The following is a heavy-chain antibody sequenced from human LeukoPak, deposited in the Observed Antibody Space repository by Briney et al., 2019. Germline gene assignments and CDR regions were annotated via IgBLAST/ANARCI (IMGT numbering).Heavy chain of an antibody. CDR1: RFTFSDSY. CDR3: AKGHTSLDC. Sequence: GGSLRLSCAASRFTFSDSYMSWIRQAPGRGLEYISYISPDGNQMSYTDSVKGRFTLSRDNAKNSLYLQMNSLRGQDTAVYYCAKGHTSLDCRGQGALVTVSS. CDR2: ISPDGNQM. D-gene: IGHD2/OR15-2a*01. V-gene: IGHV3-11*01. J-gene: IGHJ4*02.